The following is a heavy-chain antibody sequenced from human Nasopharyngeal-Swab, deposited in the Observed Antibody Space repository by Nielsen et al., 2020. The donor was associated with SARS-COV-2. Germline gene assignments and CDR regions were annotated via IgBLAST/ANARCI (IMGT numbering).Heavy chain of an antibody. J-gene: IGHJ6*03. D-gene: IGHD3-3*01. CDR3: ARGSGYYTYYYMDV. Sequence: WVRQAPGQRLEWMGWINAGNGNTKYSQKFQGRVTITRDTFASTAYMELSSLRSEDTAVYYCARGSGYYTYYYMDVWGKGTTVTVSS. V-gene: IGHV1-3*01. CDR2: INAGNGNT.